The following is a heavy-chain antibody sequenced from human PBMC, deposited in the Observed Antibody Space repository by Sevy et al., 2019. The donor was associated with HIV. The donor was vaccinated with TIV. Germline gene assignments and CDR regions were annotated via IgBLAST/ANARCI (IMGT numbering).Heavy chain of an antibody. J-gene: IGHJ4*02. CDR2: LSSSSSNM. CDR3: ARDSGYGFDY. Sequence: GGSLRLSCAASGFSFSSYSMNWVRQAPGKGLEWVSYLSSSSSNMYYADSVKGRFTISRDNAKNSLYLQMNSLRDEDTAVYYCARDSGYGFDYWGQGTLVTVSS. V-gene: IGHV3-48*02. D-gene: IGHD5-18*01. CDR1: GFSFSSYS.